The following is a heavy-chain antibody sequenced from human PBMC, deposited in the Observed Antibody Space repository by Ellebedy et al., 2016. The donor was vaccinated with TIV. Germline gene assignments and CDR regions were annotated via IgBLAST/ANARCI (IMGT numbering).Heavy chain of an antibody. CDR2: IKQDGSEK. Sequence: GGSLRLXCAASGFTFSSYWMSWVRQAPGKGLEWVANIKQDGSEKYYVDSVKGRFTISRDNAKNSLYLQMNSLRAEDTAVYYCARESRGQWELLPGNPDYWGQGTLVTVSS. CDR1: GFTFSSYW. CDR3: ARESRGQWELLPGNPDY. V-gene: IGHV3-7*03. D-gene: IGHD1-26*01. J-gene: IGHJ4*02.